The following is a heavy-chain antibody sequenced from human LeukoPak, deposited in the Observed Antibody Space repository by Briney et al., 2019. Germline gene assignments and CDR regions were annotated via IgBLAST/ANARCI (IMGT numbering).Heavy chain of an antibody. CDR3: ARDIYSVPLSAAPLAFDI. V-gene: IGHV1-18*01. CDR1: GYTFTTYG. J-gene: IGHJ3*02. D-gene: IGHD6-13*01. CDR2: ISAFNDNT. Sequence: ASVKVSCKGSGYTFTTYGINWVRQAPGQGLEWVGWISAFNDNTNYEQKLQGRVTMTTDTSTSTAYMELRSLRSDDTAVYYCARDIYSVPLSAAPLAFDIWGQGTMVTVSS.